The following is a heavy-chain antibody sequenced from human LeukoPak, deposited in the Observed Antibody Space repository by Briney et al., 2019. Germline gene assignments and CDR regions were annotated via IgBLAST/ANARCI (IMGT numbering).Heavy chain of an antibody. V-gene: IGHV1-46*01. D-gene: IGHD3-3*01. CDR1: GYTFTNYY. Sequence: ASVKVSCKASGYTFTNYYMYWLRQAPGQGLEWMGIINPSGGSTSYAQKFQGRDTMTRDMSTSTVHMELSSLRSEDTAVYYCARAVTIFGVASPVYWGQGTLVTVSS. J-gene: IGHJ4*02. CDR2: INPSGGST. CDR3: ARAVTIFGVASPVY.